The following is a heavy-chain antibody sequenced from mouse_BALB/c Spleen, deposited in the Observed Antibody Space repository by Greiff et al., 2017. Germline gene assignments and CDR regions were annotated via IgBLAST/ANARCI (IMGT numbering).Heavy chain of an antibody. CDR2: IWWDDDT. CDR1: GFSLSTSGMG. J-gene: IGHJ1*01. CDR3: ARIRDYGSSYGYFDV. D-gene: IGHD1-1*01. V-gene: IGHV8-8*01. Sequence: QVTLKVSGPGLLQPSQTLSLTCSFSGFSLSTSGMGVGWIRQPSGKGLEWLAHIWWDDDTRYNPALKSRLTSSKDTSSNQVFLKIASVDTADTATYYCARIRDYGSSYGYFDVWGAGTTVTVAS.